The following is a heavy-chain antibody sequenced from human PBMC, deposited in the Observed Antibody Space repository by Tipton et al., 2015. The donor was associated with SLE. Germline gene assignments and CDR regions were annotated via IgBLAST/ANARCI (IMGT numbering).Heavy chain of an antibody. CDR2: IYYSGST. V-gene: IGHV4-31*03. Sequence: TLSLTCTVSGGSISSGGHYWNWIRQRPGKGLEWIGQIYYSGSTYYNPSLKSRVTISVDMSKNQFSLKLSSVTAADTAVYYCARRLVALIWFDPWGQGTLVTVSS. CDR3: ARRLVALIWFDP. D-gene: IGHD6-6*01. J-gene: IGHJ5*02. CDR1: GGSISSGGHY.